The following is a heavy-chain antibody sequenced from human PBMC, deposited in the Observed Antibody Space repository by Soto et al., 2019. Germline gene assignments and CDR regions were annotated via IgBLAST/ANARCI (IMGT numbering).Heavy chain of an antibody. V-gene: IGHV3-21*01. J-gene: IGHJ6*02. CDR1: GFTFSSYS. Sequence: RRLSCAASGFTFSSYSMNWVRQAPGKGLEWVSSISSSSTYVYYADSVKGRFTISRDNAKSSLYLQMNSLRAEDTAVYYCASLRGASLRNYYYYGMDVWGQGTTVTVSS. CDR2: ISSSSTYV. CDR3: ASLRGASLRNYYYYGMDV. D-gene: IGHD3-10*01.